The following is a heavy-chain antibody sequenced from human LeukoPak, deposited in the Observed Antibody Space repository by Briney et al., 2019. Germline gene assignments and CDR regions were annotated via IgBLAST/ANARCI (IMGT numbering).Heavy chain of an antibody. J-gene: IGHJ3*02. CDR3: AREPHDYGAVPGI. Sequence: SETLSLTCTVSGGSVSSGSYFWSWLRQSPGKGLEWIGYIYYSGSTNYNPSLKSRVTISVDPSKNQFSLKLSSVTAADTAVYYCAREPHDYGAVPGIWGQGTMVTVSS. CDR1: GGSVSSGSYF. D-gene: IGHD4-17*01. CDR2: IYYSGST. V-gene: IGHV4-61*01.